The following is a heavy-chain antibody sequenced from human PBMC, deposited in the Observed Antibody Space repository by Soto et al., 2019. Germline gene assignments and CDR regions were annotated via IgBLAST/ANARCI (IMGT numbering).Heavy chain of an antibody. D-gene: IGHD4-17*01. Sequence: PSETLSLTCAVSGGSISSGGYSWSWIRQPPGKGLEWIGYIYHSGSTYYNPSLKSRVTISVDRSKNQFSLKLSSVTAADTAVYYCARAHYGDYGYGMDVWGQGTTLTVSS. J-gene: IGHJ6*02. CDR1: GGSISSGGYS. V-gene: IGHV4-30-2*01. CDR3: ARAHYGDYGYGMDV. CDR2: IYHSGST.